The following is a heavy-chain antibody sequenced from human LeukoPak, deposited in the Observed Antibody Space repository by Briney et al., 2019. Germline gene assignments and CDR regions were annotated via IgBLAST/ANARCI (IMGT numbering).Heavy chain of an antibody. J-gene: IGHJ6*03. D-gene: IGHD3-10*01. Sequence: SETLSLTCAVSGGSISSGSYYWSWIRQPAGKGLEWIGRIYTSGSTNYNPSLKSRVTISVDTSKNQFSLKLNSVTAADTAVYYCARGPYYYASGGYYYYMDVWGKGTTVTISS. CDR3: ARGPYYYASGGYYYYMDV. CDR1: GGSISSGSYY. V-gene: IGHV4-61*02. CDR2: IYTSGST.